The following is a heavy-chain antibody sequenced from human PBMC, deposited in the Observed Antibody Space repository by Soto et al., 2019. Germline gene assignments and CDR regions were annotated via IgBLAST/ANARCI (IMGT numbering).Heavy chain of an antibody. CDR1: GFTFSSYG. J-gene: IGHJ5*02. CDR2: IWYDGSNK. D-gene: IGHD3-9*01. CDR3: ARTFLPYYDILTGYYSWFDP. V-gene: IGHV3-33*01. Sequence: QVQLVESGGGVVQPGRSLRLSCAASGFTFSSYGMHWVRQAPGKGLEWVAVIWYDGSNKYYADSVKGRFTISRDNSKNTLYVQMNSLRAEDTAVYYCARTFLPYYDILTGYYSWFDPWGQGTLVTVSS.